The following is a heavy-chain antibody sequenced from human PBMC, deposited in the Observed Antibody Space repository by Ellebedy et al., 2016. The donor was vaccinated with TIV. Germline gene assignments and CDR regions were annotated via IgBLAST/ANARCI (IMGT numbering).Heavy chain of an antibody. J-gene: IGHJ3*02. CDR1: GFTFSSYG. D-gene: IGHD3-22*01. CDR3: AKDLPSASYDSSGYYYPHAFDI. V-gene: IGHV3-30*02. Sequence: GESLKISCAASGFTFSSYGMHWVRQAPGKGLEWVAFIRYDGSNKYYADSVKGRFTISRDNSKNTLYLQMNSLRAEDTAVYYCAKDLPSASYDSSGYYYPHAFDIWGQGTMVTVSS. CDR2: IRYDGSNK.